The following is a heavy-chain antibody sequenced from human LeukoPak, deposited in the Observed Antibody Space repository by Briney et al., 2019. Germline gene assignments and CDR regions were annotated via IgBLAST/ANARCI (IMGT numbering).Heavy chain of an antibody. V-gene: IGHV3-66*01. J-gene: IGHJ6*03. CDR3: ARGVQLATVTTFYYYYYMDV. Sequence: GGSLRLSCAASEFSVGSNYMTWVRQAPGKGLEWVSLIYSGGSTYYADSVKGRFTISRDNAKNSLYLQMNSLRAEDTAVYYCARGVQLATVTTFYYYYYMDVWGKGTTVTVSS. CDR2: IYSGGST. D-gene: IGHD4-11*01. CDR1: EFSVGSNY.